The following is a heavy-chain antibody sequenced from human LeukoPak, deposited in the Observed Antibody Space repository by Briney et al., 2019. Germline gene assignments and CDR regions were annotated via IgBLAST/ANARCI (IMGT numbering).Heavy chain of an antibody. V-gene: IGHV4-34*01. CDR3: ARGAVIVVVPAAILNWFDP. CDR1: RGSFSGYY. D-gene: IGHD2-2*02. J-gene: IGHJ5*02. CDR2: INHSGST. Sequence: SETLSLTCAVYRGSFSGYYWSWIRQPPGKGLEWIGEINHSGSTNYNPSLKSRVTISVDTSKKQFSLKLSSVTAADTAVYYCARGAVIVVVPAAILNWFDPWGQGTLVTVSS.